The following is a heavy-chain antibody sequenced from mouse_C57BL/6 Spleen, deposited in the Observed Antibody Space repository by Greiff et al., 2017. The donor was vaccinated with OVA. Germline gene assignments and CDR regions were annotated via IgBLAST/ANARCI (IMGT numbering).Heavy chain of an antibody. D-gene: IGHD1-1*01. CDR2: INPGSGGT. V-gene: IGHV1-54*01. CDR1: GYAFTNYL. J-gene: IGHJ4*01. Sequence: VKLMESGAELVRPGTSVKVSCKASGYAFTNYLIEWVKQRPGQGLEWIGVINPGSGGTNYNEKFKGKATLTADKSSSTAYMQLSSLTSEDSAVYFCARSNYGSSRYYAMDYWGQGTSVTVSS. CDR3: ARSNYGSSRYYAMDY.